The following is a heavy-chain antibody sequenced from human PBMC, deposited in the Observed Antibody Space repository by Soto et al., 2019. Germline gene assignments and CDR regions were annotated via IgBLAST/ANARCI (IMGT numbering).Heavy chain of an antibody. CDR1: GGTFTSYT. CDR2: IIPIFGTA. J-gene: IGHJ6*02. V-gene: IGHV1-69*01. Sequence: QVQLVQSGAEVKKPGSSVKVSCKASGGTFTSYTITWVRQAPGQGLEWMGGIIPIFGTANYAQKFQGRVTITADESTSTVYMEVRSLRSEDTAVYYCASYYYDSSGYPTVGMDVWGQGTTVTVSS. CDR3: ASYYYDSSGYPTVGMDV. D-gene: IGHD3-22*01.